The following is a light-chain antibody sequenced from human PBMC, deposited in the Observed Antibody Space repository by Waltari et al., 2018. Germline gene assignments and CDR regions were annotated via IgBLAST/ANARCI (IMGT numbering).Light chain of an antibody. V-gene: IGLV2-8*01. J-gene: IGLJ1*01. Sequence: SALTQPPSASGSPGQSVTISCTGTRSDAGGFSSVSWFQQHPGKAPKRIIYEVAKRPSXVPDRFSGSKSGNTASLTVSGLQAEDEADYYCSSYGGDNNYVFGSGTKVTVL. CDR1: RSDAGGFSS. CDR2: EVA. CDR3: SSYGGDNNYV.